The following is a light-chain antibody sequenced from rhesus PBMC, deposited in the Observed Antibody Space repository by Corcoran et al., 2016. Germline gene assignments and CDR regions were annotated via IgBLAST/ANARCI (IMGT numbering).Light chain of an antibody. CDR1: QGISSW. V-gene: IGKV1-21*01. Sequence: DIQMTQSPSSPPASVGDRVTITCRASQGISSWLAWYQQKPGKAPKLRIYKASSLQSGVPSRFSGCGSGTDFTLTFISLKPEDFGAYYCQQDTRAPSSFGQGTKVEIK. J-gene: IGKJ2*01. CDR2: KAS. CDR3: QQDTRAPSS.